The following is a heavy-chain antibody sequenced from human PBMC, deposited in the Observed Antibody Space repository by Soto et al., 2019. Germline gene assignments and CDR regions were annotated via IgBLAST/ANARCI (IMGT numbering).Heavy chain of an antibody. V-gene: IGHV3-23*01. Sequence: QSGGSLRLSCAASGFTFSSYAMSWVRQAPGKGLEWVSAISGSGGSTYYADSVKGRFTISRDNSKNTLYLQMNSLRAEDTAVYYCAKDLIRRYMVRGVISLSNFDYWGQGTLVTVSS. CDR3: AKDLIRRYMVRGVISLSNFDY. CDR2: ISGSGGST. CDR1: GFTFSSYA. D-gene: IGHD3-10*01. J-gene: IGHJ4*02.